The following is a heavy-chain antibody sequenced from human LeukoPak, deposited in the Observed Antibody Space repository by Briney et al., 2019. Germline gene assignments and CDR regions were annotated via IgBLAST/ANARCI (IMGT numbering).Heavy chain of an antibody. CDR2: IKQEGSER. CDR3: ATGAGCGY. Sequence: GGSLRLSCAASGFPFSSYWMTWVRQAPGKGLEWVANIKQEGSERNYVDSVKGRFTISRDNAKNSLYLQMNTLRDEDTAVYYCATGAGCGYWGQGTLVTVSS. CDR1: GFPFSSYW. D-gene: IGHD6-19*01. J-gene: IGHJ4*02. V-gene: IGHV3-7*03.